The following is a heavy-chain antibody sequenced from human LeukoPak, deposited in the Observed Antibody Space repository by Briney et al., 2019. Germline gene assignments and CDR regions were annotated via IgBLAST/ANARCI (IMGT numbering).Heavy chain of an antibody. CDR1: GYTFTSYD. J-gene: IGHJ3*02. V-gene: IGHV1-8*01. CDR2: MIPNSGNT. Sequence: ASVKVSCKXSGYTFTSYDINWVRQATGQGLEWMGWMIPNSGNTGYAQKFQGRVTMTRDTSISTAYMELSSLRADNTAVYYCARRMADHDAFDIWGQGTMVTVSS. D-gene: IGHD2-8*01. CDR3: ARRMADHDAFDI.